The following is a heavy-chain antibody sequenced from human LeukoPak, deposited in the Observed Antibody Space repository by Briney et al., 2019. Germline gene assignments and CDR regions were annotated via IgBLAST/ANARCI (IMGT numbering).Heavy chain of an antibody. D-gene: IGHD4-23*01. CDR3: ARQLGVKDSRLVNS. CDR2: IYYSGST. Sequence: PSETLSLTCTVSGGSISSSIYHWGWIRQTPGKGLEWIGCIYYSGSTYYNPSLKSRVTMSLDTSKNQFSLKLTSVTAADTAVYYCARQLGVKDSRLVNSWGQGAPVTVSS. V-gene: IGHV4-39*01. CDR1: GGSISSSIYH. J-gene: IGHJ4*02.